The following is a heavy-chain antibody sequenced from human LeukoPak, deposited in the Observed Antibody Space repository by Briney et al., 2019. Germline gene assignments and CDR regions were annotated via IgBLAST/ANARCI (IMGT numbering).Heavy chain of an antibody. CDR1: GFTFSSYA. Sequence: GGSLRLSCAASGFTFSSYAMHWVRQAPGKGLEWVAVISYDGSNKYYADSVKGRFTISRDNSKNTLYLQMNSLRAEDTAVYYCARDRNGDYVFDYWGQGTLVTVSS. D-gene: IGHD4-17*01. CDR3: ARDRNGDYVFDY. J-gene: IGHJ4*02. CDR2: ISYDGSNK. V-gene: IGHV3-30*04.